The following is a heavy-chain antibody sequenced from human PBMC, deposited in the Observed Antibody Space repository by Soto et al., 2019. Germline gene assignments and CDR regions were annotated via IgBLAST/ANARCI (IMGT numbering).Heavy chain of an antibody. CDR2: TKSKTDGGTT. J-gene: IGHJ6*02. CDR1: GFTFSNAW. CDR3: TTEERYGDYLKYYYGMDA. Sequence: PGGSLRLSCAASGFTFSNAWMSWVLQAPGQGLEWVGRTKSKTDGGTTVYAAPVKGRFTISRDDSKTTLYLQMNSLQTEDTAVYYCTTEERYGDYLKYYYGMDAWGQGTTVTVSS. V-gene: IGHV3-15*01. D-gene: IGHD4-17*01.